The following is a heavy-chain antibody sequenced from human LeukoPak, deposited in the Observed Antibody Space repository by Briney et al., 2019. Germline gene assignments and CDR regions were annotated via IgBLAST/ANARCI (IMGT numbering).Heavy chain of an antibody. V-gene: IGHV3-48*03. CDR3: AKVGKTENYYGSGRFSYHYYMDV. Sequence: PGGSLRLSCAASGFTFSSYEMNWVRQAPGKGLEWVSYISSSGSTIYYADSVKGRFTISRDNAKNSLYLQMNSLRAEDTAVYYCAKVGKTENYYGSGRFSYHYYMDVWGKGTTVTISS. J-gene: IGHJ6*03. CDR1: GFTFSSYE. D-gene: IGHD3-10*01. CDR2: ISSSGSTI.